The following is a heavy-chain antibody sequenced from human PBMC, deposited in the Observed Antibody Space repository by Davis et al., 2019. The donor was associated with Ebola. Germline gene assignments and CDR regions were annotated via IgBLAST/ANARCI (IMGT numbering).Heavy chain of an antibody. CDR3: ASHSPPFGYSSGWYIWGDAFDI. Sequence: ASVKVSCKASGYTFTSYGISWVRQAPGQGLEWMGWISAYNGNTNYAQKLQGRVTMTTDTSTSTAYMELRSLRSDDTAVYYCASHSPPFGYSSGWYIWGDAFDIWGQGTMVTVSS. D-gene: IGHD6-19*01. CDR2: ISAYNGNT. V-gene: IGHV1-18*01. J-gene: IGHJ3*02. CDR1: GYTFTSYG.